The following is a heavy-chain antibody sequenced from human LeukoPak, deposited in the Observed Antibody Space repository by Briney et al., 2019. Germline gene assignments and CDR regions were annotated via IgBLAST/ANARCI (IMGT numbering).Heavy chain of an antibody. CDR3: ERVAGLCSAGSCGNWFDP. D-gene: IGHD3-10*01. J-gene: IGHJ5*02. CDR1: GYTFIGHY. CDR2: INPNNGGT. V-gene: IGHV1-2*02. Sequence: ASVKVSCKASGYTFIGHYIHWVRQAPGQRLEWMGWINPNNGGTKYAPKFQGRVTMTRDTSISTAYMELSSLRSDDTAVYYCERVAGLCSAGSCGNWFDPWGQGTLVTVSS.